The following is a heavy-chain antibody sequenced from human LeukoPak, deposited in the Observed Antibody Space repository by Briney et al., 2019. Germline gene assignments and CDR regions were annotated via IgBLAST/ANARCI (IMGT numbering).Heavy chain of an antibody. CDR2: MNPNSGNT. D-gene: IGHD3-3*01. CDR3: ARGSRITIFGVVLRGYNWFDP. J-gene: IGHJ5*02. Sequence: ASVKVSCKASGYTFTSYDINWVRQATGQGLEWMGWMNPNSGNTGYAQKFQGRVTMTRNTSISTAYMELSSLGSEDTAVYYCARGSRITIFGVVLRGYNWFDPWGQGTLVTVSS. V-gene: IGHV1-8*01. CDR1: GYTFTSYD.